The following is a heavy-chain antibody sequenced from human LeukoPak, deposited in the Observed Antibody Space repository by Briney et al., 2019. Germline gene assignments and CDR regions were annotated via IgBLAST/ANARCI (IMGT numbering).Heavy chain of an antibody. Sequence: GGSLRLSCAASGFTFSDYYMSWIRQAPGKGLEWVSYISSSGSTIYYADSVKGRFTISRDNAKNSLYLQMNSLRAEDTAVYYCARLDYGDYPDAFDIWGQGTMVTVSS. CDR2: ISSSGSTI. J-gene: IGHJ3*02. D-gene: IGHD4-17*01. CDR3: ARLDYGDYPDAFDI. V-gene: IGHV3-11*04. CDR1: GFTFSDYY.